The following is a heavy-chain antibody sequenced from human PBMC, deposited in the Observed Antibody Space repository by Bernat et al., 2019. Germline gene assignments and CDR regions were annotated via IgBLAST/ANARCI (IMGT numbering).Heavy chain of an antibody. CDR2: IFSNDGK. Sequence: QVTLKESGPVLVKPTETLTLACTVSGFSLSSARMGVSWIRQPPGKALEWLAQIFSNDGKSYSTSLKSRLTISEDTSKSQVVLTMTNVDPVDTATYYCARIRFLEWLFPYFDYWGQGILVTVSS. J-gene: IGHJ4*02. D-gene: IGHD3-3*01. CDR3: ARIRFLEWLFPYFDY. V-gene: IGHV2-26*01. CDR1: GFSLSSARMG.